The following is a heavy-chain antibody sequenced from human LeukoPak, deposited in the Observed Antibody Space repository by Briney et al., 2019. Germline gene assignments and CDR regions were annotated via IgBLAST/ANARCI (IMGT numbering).Heavy chain of an antibody. J-gene: IGHJ3*02. Sequence: GGSLRLSCAASGFTLSRYWMHWVRQAPGKGLMWVSRISPDGSTTLYADSVKGRFTISRDNAKNTLYLQMNSLGAEDTAVYYCAKARGQQLGAFDIWGQGTMVTVSS. CDR3: AKARGQQLGAFDI. V-gene: IGHV3-74*03. CDR1: GFTLSRYW. D-gene: IGHD6-13*01. CDR2: ISPDGSTT.